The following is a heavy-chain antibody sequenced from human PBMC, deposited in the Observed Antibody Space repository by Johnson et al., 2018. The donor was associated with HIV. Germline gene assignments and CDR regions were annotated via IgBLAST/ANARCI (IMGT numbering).Heavy chain of an antibody. D-gene: IGHD6-13*01. Sequence: VQLVESGGGVVRPGGSLRLSCAASGLNVSGHYMSWVRQSPGKGLEWVSGINWNGGSKGYGDTVKGRFTISRDNAKNSLYLQMNSLRAEDTALYYCARVRTAAGFDAFDIWVQGTMVTVSS. J-gene: IGHJ3*02. CDR1: GLNVSGHY. CDR2: INWNGGSK. CDR3: ARVRTAAGFDAFDI. V-gene: IGHV3-20*04.